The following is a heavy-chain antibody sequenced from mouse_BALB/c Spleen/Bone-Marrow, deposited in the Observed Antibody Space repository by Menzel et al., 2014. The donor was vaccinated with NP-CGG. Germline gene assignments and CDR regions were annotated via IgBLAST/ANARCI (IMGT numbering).Heavy chain of an antibody. J-gene: IGHJ2*01. V-gene: IGHV1-69*01. CDR2: IDTSDSYT. CDR3: ARRGVYYYGSFDY. Sequence: QVQLQQSGAELVMPGASVKMSCKASGYTFTGYWMHWVKQRPGQGLEWIGAIDTSDSYTSYNQKFKGKATLTVDESSSTAYMQLSGLTSEDSAVYYCARRGVYYYGSFDYWGQGTTLTVSS. D-gene: IGHD1-1*01. CDR1: GYTFTGYW.